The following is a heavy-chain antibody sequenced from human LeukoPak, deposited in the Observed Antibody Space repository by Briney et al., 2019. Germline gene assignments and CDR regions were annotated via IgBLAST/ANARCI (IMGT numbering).Heavy chain of an antibody. CDR1: GFTFSSYG. V-gene: IGHV3-33*01. Sequence: GGSLRLSCAASGFTFSSYGMHWVRQAPGKGLEWVALIWYDGSTKYYADSVKGRFTLSRDNSKNTLYLQMNSLRAEDTAVYYCARDTRYYDSSGYYWLDYGGQGTLVTVSS. CDR2: IWYDGSTK. J-gene: IGHJ4*02. CDR3: ARDTRYYDSSGYYWLDY. D-gene: IGHD3-22*01.